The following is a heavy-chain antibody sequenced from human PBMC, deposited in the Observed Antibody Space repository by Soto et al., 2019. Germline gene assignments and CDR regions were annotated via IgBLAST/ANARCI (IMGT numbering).Heavy chain of an antibody. D-gene: IGHD6-13*01. CDR1: GYTFTGYY. CDR3: ARVGNSSSWYRVYYYGMDV. J-gene: IGHJ6*02. CDR2: INPNSGGT. Sequence: GASVKVSCKASGYTFTGYYMHWVRQAPGQGLEWMGWINPNSGGTNYAQKFQGRVTMTRDTSISTAYMELSRLRSDDTAVYYCARVGNSSSWYRVYYYGMDVWGQGTTVTVSS. V-gene: IGHV1-2*02.